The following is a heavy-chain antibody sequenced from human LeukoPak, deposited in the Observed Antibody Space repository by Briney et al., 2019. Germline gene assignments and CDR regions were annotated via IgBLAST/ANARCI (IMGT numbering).Heavy chain of an antibody. CDR2: IYYGST. J-gene: IGHJ4*02. D-gene: IGHD6-13*01. Sequence: PSETLSLTCTVSGGSISSDYWSWFRQPPGKGLEWIGYIYYGSTNYNPSLKRRVTLSVDTSKNQFSLSLTSVTAADTAVYYCARMYSGTWFNFDYWGQGTLVTVSS. V-gene: IGHV4-59*01. CDR3: ARMYSGTWFNFDY. CDR1: GGSISSDY.